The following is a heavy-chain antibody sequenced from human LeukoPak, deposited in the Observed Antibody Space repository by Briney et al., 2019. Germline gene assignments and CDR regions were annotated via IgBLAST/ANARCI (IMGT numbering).Heavy chain of an antibody. D-gene: IGHD1-1*01. Sequence: SQTLALTCAISGDSVSSNSAVWNWIRQSPSRGLEWLGRTYYRSRRFNDYAVSVKSRMSINPDTSKNQYSLQLNSVTPEDTAVYYCARDGTIGVAIDAFDIWGKGTMVTVSS. J-gene: IGHJ3*02. V-gene: IGHV6-1*01. CDR2: TYYRSRRFN. CDR3: ARDGTIGVAIDAFDI. CDR1: GDSVSSNSAV.